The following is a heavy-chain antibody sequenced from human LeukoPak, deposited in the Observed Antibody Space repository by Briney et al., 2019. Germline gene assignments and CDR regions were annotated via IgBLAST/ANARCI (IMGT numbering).Heavy chain of an antibody. J-gene: IGHJ5*02. V-gene: IGHV3-20*04. CDR1: GFTFDDHG. Sequence: GGSLRLSCAASGFTFDDHGMSWVRQAPGKGLEWVSGINWNGGNTGYADSVKGRFTTSRDSSKNTLYLQMNSLRAEDTAVYYCAKRHRGGDCFDPWGQGTLVTVSS. D-gene: IGHD2-21*01. CDR3: AKRHRGGDCFDP. CDR2: INWNGGNT.